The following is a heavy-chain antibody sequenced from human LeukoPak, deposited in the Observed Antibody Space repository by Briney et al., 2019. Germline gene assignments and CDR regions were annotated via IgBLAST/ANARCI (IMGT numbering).Heavy chain of an antibody. CDR1: GGSISSSSYY. D-gene: IGHD5-18*01. CDR3: ARGDRGYSYGGRDYYYYMDV. Sequence: SETLSLTCSVSGGSISSSSYYWGWIRQPPGKGLEWIGGIYYSGSTNYNPSLKSRVTISVDTSKNQFSLKLSSVTAADTAVYYCARGDRGYSYGGRDYYYYMDVWGKGTTVTISS. V-gene: IGHV4-61*05. CDR2: IYYSGST. J-gene: IGHJ6*03.